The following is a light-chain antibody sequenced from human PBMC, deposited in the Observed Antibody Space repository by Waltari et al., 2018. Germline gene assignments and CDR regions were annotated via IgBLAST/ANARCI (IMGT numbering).Light chain of an antibody. V-gene: IGKV1-39*01. CDR2: AAS. Sequence: DIQMTQSPSSLSASVGDRVTITCRASQSISSYLNWYQQKPGKAPKLLIYAASSLQSGVPSRFSGSGSGTDFTLTITNLQPDDFATYYCQQYKNYPVTFGQGTKLEIK. CDR3: QQYKNYPVT. CDR1: QSISSY. J-gene: IGKJ2*01.